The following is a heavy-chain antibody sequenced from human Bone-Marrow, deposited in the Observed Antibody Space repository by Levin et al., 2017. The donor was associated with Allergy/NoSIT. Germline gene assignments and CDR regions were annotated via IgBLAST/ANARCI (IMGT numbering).Heavy chain of an antibody. CDR3: ARDRNSRTGDNYMDV. D-gene: IGHD7-27*01. CDR1: GGTFGLSS. CDR2: IIPVVGVA. Sequence: GGSLRLSCKASGGTFGLSSISWVRQAPGQRLEWMGRIIPVVGVANYAQIFEGRVTITADRSTTTAYMELSRLIFEDTAIYYCARDRNSRTGDNYMDVWGKGTTVTVS. V-gene: IGHV1-69*04. J-gene: IGHJ6*03.